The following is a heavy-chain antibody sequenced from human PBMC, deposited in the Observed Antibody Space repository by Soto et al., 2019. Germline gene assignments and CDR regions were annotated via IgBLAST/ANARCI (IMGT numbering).Heavy chain of an antibody. CDR2: IDWDDDK. V-gene: IGHV2-70*01. J-gene: IGHJ4*02. D-gene: IGHD3-10*01. CDR1: GFSLSTSGMC. Sequence: SGPTLVNPTQTLTLTCTFSGFSLSTSGMCVRWIRQPPGKALEWLALIDWDDDKYYSTSLKTRLTISKDTSKNQVVLTMTNMDPLDTATYYCARGVGDLLWKARPYYFDYWGQGTLVTVSS. CDR3: ARGVGDLLWKARPYYFDY.